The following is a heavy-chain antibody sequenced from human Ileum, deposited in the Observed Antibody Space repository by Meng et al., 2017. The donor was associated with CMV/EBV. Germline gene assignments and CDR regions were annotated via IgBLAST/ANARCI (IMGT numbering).Heavy chain of an antibody. CDR3: ARGPGGFGDFNFDY. CDR2: IYHGGST. V-gene: IGHV4-4*07. D-gene: IGHD3-16*01. J-gene: IGHJ4*02. CDR1: GDSITSFY. Sequence: VQRQVSGPGLVKPSETLCLTCTVSGDSITSFYWSWIRQPAGKALEWIGRIYHGGSTNYNPSLKSRVTLSVDTSKNQFSMRMTSVTAADTAVYYCARGPGGFGDFNFDYWGQGTLVTVSS.